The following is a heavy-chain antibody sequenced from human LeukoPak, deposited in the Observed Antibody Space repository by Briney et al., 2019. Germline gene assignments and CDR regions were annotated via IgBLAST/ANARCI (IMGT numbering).Heavy chain of an antibody. CDR2: INHSGST. D-gene: IGHD3-3*01. V-gene: IGHV4-34*01. CDR1: SGSFSGYY. CDR3: ARTTTRGYDFWSGYRALGGFDY. J-gene: IGHJ4*02. Sequence: PSETLSLTCAVYSGSFSGYYWSWIRQPPGKGLEWIGEINHSGSTNYNPSLKSRVTISVDTSKNQFSLKLSSVTAADTAVYYCARTTTRGYDFWSGYRALGGFDYWGQGTLVTVSS.